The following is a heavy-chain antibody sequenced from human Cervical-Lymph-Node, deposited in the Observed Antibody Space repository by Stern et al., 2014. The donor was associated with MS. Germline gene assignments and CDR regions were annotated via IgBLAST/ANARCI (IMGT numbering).Heavy chain of an antibody. CDR1: GGSINSGGYC. J-gene: IGHJ4*02. CDR3: ASNYSDSSGYYYAWYY. V-gene: IGHV4-31*03. D-gene: IGHD3-22*01. CDR2: ISYGGPT. Sequence: QLQLQESGPGLVKPSQTLSLTCTVSGGSINSGGYCWSWIRHVPGKGLEWLGDISYGGPTYYNPSLKSRIVISVDTSTNQFSLELSSVTAADTAVYYCASNYSDSSGYYYAWYYWGQGTLVTVSS.